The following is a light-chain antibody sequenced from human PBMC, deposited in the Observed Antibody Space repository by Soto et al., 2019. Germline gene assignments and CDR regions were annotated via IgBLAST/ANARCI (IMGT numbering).Light chain of an antibody. CDR2: DAS. CDR3: QQYNSYSAIT. J-gene: IGKJ5*01. Sequence: DIQMTQSPSTLSASVGYRFTITCRASQSISSWLAWYQQKPGKAPKVLIYDASTLESGVPPRFSGSGSGTEFTLTISSLQPDDLATYYGQQYNSYSAITFGQLTRLEIK. V-gene: IGKV1-5*01. CDR1: QSISSW.